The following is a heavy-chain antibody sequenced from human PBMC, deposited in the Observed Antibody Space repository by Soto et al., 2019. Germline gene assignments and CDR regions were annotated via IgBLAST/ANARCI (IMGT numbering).Heavy chain of an antibody. J-gene: IGHJ5*02. D-gene: IGHD3-10*01. CDR2: IMQDGGET. Sequence: GGSLRLSCAASGFTFSSYDMHWVRQATGKGLEWVTIMQDGGETYYVDSVKGRFTISRDNAKNSLYLQMNSLRAEDTAVYYCARDLYYGSGSPRSGRFDPWGQGTLVTVSS. CDR1: GFTFSSYD. V-gene: IGHV3-7*01. CDR3: ARDLYYGSGSPRSGRFDP.